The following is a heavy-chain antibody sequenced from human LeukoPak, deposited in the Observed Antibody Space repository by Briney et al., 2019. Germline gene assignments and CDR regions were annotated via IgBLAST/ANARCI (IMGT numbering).Heavy chain of an antibody. D-gene: IGHD1-14*01. V-gene: IGHV4-59*12. CDR3: ARGAADRNTYYYYIDV. Sequence: SSETLSLTCTVSGGSISSYYWSWIRQPPGKGLEWIGYIYYSGSTNYKPSLKSRVTISVDTSKNQFSLKLSSVTAADTAVYYCARGAADRNTYYYYIDVWGKGTTVTVSS. CDR2: IYYSGST. J-gene: IGHJ6*03. CDR1: GGSISSYY.